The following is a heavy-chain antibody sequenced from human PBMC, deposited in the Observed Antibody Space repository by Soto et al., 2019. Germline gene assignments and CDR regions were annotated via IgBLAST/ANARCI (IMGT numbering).Heavy chain of an antibody. D-gene: IGHD5-18*01. V-gene: IGHV4-34*01. CDR1: GGSFSGYY. CDR2: INHSGST. J-gene: IGHJ4*02. CDR3: AREDVDTAMVTSY. Sequence: QVQLQQWGAGLLKPSETLSLTCAVYGGSFSGYYWSWIGQPPGKGLEWIGEINHSGSTNYNPSLKSRVTISVDTSKNQFSLKLSSVTAADTAVYYCAREDVDTAMVTSYWGQGTLVTVSS.